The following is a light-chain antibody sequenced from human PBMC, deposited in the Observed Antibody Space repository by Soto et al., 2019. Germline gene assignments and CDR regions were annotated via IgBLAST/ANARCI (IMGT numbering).Light chain of an antibody. V-gene: IGKV3-20*01. CDR2: GAS. Sequence: ESVLTQSPGTLSLSPGERATLSCRASQSVSSNSLAWYQQKPSQAPRLLIYGASSRATGTPDRFSGSGSGTDFTLTISRLEPEDFAVYYCQQFGGSPPSWTFGQGTKVEI. CDR1: QSVSSNS. J-gene: IGKJ1*01. CDR3: QQFGGSPPSWT.